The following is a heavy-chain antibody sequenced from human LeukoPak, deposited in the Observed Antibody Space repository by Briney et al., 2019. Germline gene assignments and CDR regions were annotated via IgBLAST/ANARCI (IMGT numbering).Heavy chain of an antibody. CDR1: GFSFSDAW. CDR3: TTRSPARYCSDGACYSSADY. J-gene: IGHJ4*02. V-gene: IGHV3-15*07. Sequence: PGGSLRLSCPASGFSFSDAWMNWVRQAPGKGLEWVGHIKSKVDGGTPDYVAPVKGRFTISRDDSRNTLYLQMSSLNTEDTAVYYCTTRSPARYCSDGACYSSADYWGQGTLVTVSS. CDR2: IKSKVDGGTP. D-gene: IGHD2-15*01.